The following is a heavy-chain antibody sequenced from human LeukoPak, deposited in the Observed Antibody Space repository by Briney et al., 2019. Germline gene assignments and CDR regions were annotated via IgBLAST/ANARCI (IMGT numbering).Heavy chain of an antibody. CDR2: IYSGGST. Sequence: GGSLRLSCAASGFTVSSNYMSWVRQAPGKGLEWVSIIYSGGSTYYADSVKGRFTIFRDNSKNTLYLQMSSLRAEDTAVYYCARDRFGGRSYYFDYWGQGTLVTVSS. D-gene: IGHD1-26*01. V-gene: IGHV3-66*01. J-gene: IGHJ4*02. CDR1: GFTVSSNY. CDR3: ARDRFGGRSYYFDY.